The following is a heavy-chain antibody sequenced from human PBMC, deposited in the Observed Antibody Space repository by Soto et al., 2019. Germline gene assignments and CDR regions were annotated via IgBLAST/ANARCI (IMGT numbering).Heavy chain of an antibody. CDR1: GGSISSNNW. V-gene: IGHV4-4*02. D-gene: IGHD3-10*01. CDR3: AKDKYSGSGSYRYYYFYHGMDV. CDR2: IYHSGST. J-gene: IGHJ6*02. Sequence: KTSETLSLTCAVSGGSISSNNWWSWVRQPPGKGLEWIGEIYHSGSTNYNLSLKSRVTISVDKSKNQFSLKLSSVTAEDTAAYYCAKDKYSGSGSYRYYYFYHGMDVWGQGTTVTVSS.